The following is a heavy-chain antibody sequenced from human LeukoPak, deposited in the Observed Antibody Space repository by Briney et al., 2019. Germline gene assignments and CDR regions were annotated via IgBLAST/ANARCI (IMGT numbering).Heavy chain of an antibody. CDR3: AKDPDDYGDYGDY. CDR2: ISGSGGST. J-gene: IGHJ4*02. Sequence: GGSLRLSSAASGFTFSRYAMSWVRQAPGKGLEWVSAISGSGGSTYCADSVKGRFTISRDNSKNTLYLQMNSLRAEDTAVYYCAKDPDDYGDYGDYWGQGTLVTVSS. D-gene: IGHD4-17*01. V-gene: IGHV3-23*01. CDR1: GFTFSRYA.